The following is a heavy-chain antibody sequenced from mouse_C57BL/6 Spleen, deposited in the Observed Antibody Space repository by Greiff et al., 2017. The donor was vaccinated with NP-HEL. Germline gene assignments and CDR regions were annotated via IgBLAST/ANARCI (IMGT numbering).Heavy chain of an antibody. D-gene: IGHD1-1*01. Sequence: QVQLKQSGAELVRPGASVTLSCKASGYTFTDYEMHWVKQTPVHGLEWIGAIDPETGGTAYNQKFKGKAILTADKSSSTAYMELRSLTSEDSAVYYCTRDKLLAVTTVVVEDWYFDVWGTGTTVTVSS. V-gene: IGHV1-15*01. J-gene: IGHJ1*03. CDR3: TRDKLLAVTTVVVEDWYFDV. CDR1: GYTFTDYE. CDR2: IDPETGGT.